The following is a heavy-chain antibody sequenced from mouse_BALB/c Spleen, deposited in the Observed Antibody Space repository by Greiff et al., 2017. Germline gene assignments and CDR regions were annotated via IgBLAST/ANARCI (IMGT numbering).Heavy chain of an antibody. V-gene: IGHV1-80*01. D-gene: IGHD1-1*01. J-gene: IGHJ3*01. CDR2: IYPGDGDT. Sequence: QVQLKQSGAELVRPGSSVKISCKASGYAFSSYWMNWVKQRPGQGLEWIGQIYPGDGDTNYNGKFKGKATLTADKSSSTAYMQLSSLTSEDSAVYFCARATTVVAEDWFAYWGQGTLVTVSA. CDR3: ARATTVVAEDWFAY. CDR1: GYAFSSYW.